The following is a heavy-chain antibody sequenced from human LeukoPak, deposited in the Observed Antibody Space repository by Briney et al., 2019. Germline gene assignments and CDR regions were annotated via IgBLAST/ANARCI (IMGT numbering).Heavy chain of an antibody. V-gene: IGHV4-59*08. J-gene: IGHJ4*02. D-gene: IGHD6-13*01. CDR2: IYYSEST. CDR1: GGSISSYY. Sequence: SSETLSLTCTVSGGSISSYYWSWIRQPPGEGLEWIGYIYYSESTNYNPSLKSRVTISVDTSKNQFSLKLSSVTAADTAVYYCARRIAAADAFDYWGQGTLVTVSS. CDR3: ARRIAAADAFDY.